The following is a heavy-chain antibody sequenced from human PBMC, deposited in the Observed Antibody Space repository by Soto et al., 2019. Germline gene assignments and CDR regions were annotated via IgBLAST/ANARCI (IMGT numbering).Heavy chain of an antibody. D-gene: IGHD1-1*01. Sequence: GGSLRLSCAVSGFTFSAYWMHWVRQVPGKGLTWVSRISDDGSTATYADSVKGRFIISRDNAKNTLYLEMSTLRADDSGLYYCARGPRVSSTGTGAHWGRGTLVTVSS. J-gene: IGHJ4*02. CDR2: ISDDGSTA. V-gene: IGHV3-74*01. CDR3: ARGPRVSSTGTGAH. CDR1: GFTFSAYW.